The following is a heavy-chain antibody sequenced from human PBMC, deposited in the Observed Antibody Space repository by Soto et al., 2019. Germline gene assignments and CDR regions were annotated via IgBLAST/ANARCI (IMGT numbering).Heavy chain of an antibody. J-gene: IGHJ5*02. CDR1: GFTFSRYY. D-gene: IGHD1-26*01. CDR2: INPSGVST. CDR3: ARDNSESNSWWFDP. Sequence: ASVKVSCKASGFTFSRYYMHWIRQAPGQGLEWMGIINPSGVSTNYARKFQGRVTLTRDTSTRTVSMELRSLRPEDTAVYYCARDNSESNSWWFDPWGQGTLVTVSS. V-gene: IGHV1-46*01.